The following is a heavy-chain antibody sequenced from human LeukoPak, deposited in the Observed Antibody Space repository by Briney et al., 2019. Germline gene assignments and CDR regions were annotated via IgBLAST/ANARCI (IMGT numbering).Heavy chain of an antibody. D-gene: IGHD3-10*01. CDR3: TRDRHLGRGVMDY. J-gene: IGHJ4*02. Sequence: GGSLRLSCTASGFTFGDYAMSWFRQAPGKGLEWVGFIRSKAYGGTTEYAASVKGRFTISRDDSKSIAYLQMNSLKTEDTAVYYCTRDRHLGRGVMDYWGQGTLVTVSS. CDR1: GFTFGDYA. CDR2: IRSKAYGGTT. V-gene: IGHV3-49*03.